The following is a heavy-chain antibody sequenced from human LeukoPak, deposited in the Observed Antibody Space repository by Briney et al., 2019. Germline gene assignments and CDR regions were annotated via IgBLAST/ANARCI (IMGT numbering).Heavy chain of an antibody. D-gene: IGHD3-10*01. CDR3: ARDLGYYGSGSYWAPDKYYYYYMDV. Sequence: GASVKVSCKASGYTFTSYDINWVRQATGQGLEWMGWMNPNSGNTGYAQKFQGRVTITRNTSISTAYMELSSLRSDDTAVYYCARDLGYYGSGSYWAPDKYYYYYMDVWGKGTTVTISS. V-gene: IGHV1-8*03. CDR1: GYTFTSYD. CDR2: MNPNSGNT. J-gene: IGHJ6*03.